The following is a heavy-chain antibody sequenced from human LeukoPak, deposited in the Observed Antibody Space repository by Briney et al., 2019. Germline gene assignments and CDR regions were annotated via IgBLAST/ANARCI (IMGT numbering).Heavy chain of an antibody. Sequence: PGGSLRLSCAVSGITVSSNYISWVRQAPVKGLEWVSVVYSGGSTYYAASVKGRFTISRDTSKNTLYHQMNNLRAEDTAVYYCAIIHSYGHAWGQGTLVTVSS. CDR3: AIIHSYGHA. CDR2: VYSGGST. D-gene: IGHD5-18*01. V-gene: IGHV3-66*01. CDR1: GITVSSNY. J-gene: IGHJ5*02.